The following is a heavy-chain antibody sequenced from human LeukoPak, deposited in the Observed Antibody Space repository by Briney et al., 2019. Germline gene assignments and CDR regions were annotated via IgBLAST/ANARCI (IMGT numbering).Heavy chain of an antibody. CDR2: INHSGST. V-gene: IGHV4-34*01. CDR3: ARVSGSYLLDY. Sequence: SSETLSLTCAVYGGSFSGYYWSWIRQPPGKGLGWIGEINHSGSTNYNPSLKSRVTISVDTSKNQFSLKLSSVTAADTAVYYCARVSGSYLLDYWGQGTLVTVSS. D-gene: IGHD1-26*01. J-gene: IGHJ4*02. CDR1: GGSFSGYY.